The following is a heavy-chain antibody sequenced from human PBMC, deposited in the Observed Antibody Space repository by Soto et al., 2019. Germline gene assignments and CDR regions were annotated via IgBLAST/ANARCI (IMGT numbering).Heavy chain of an antibody. CDR3: ARDSDSSGYNWFDP. CDR2: ISYDGSNK. Sequence: PGGSLRLSCAASGFTFSSYAMHWVRQAPGKGLEWVAVISYDGSNKYYADSVKGRFTISRDNSKNTLYLQMNSLRAEDTAVYYCARDSDSSGYNWFDPWGQGTLVTVYS. CDR1: GFTFSSYA. V-gene: IGHV3-30-3*01. J-gene: IGHJ5*02. D-gene: IGHD6-19*01.